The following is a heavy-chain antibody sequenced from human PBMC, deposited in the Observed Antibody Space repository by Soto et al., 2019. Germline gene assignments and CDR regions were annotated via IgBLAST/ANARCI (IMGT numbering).Heavy chain of an antibody. Sequence: GSLRLSCAASGSTFSGSAMHWVRQASGKGLEWVGRIRSKANSYATAYAASVKGRFTISRDDSKNTAYLQMNSLKTEDTAVYYCTRPPTNYYDSSGPFGMDVWGQGTTVTVSS. D-gene: IGHD3-22*01. CDR2: IRSKANSYAT. J-gene: IGHJ6*02. V-gene: IGHV3-73*01. CDR3: TRPPTNYYDSSGPFGMDV. CDR1: GSTFSGSA.